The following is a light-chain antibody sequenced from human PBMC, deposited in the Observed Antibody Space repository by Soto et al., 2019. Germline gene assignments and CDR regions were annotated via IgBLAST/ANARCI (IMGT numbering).Light chain of an antibody. CDR3: AAWDNSLGAYF. V-gene: IGLV1-47*01. Sequence: QSVLTQPPSASGTPGQRVTISCSGSSSNIGSNSVYWYQQLPGTAPKLLIYSNNHRPSGVPDRFSGSKSGTSASLAISGLRSEDEADYYCAAWDNSLGAYFFATGTKLTVL. CDR2: SNN. J-gene: IGLJ1*01. CDR1: SSNIGSNS.